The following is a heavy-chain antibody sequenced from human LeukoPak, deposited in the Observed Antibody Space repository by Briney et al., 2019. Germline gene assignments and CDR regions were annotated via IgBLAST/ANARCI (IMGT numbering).Heavy chain of an antibody. CDR3: ARAHYTFPRYGGFDY. CDR2: INHSGST. CDR1: GGSFSGYY. D-gene: IGHD3-3*01. Sequence: PSETLSLTCAVYGGSFSGYYWSWIRQPPGKGLEWIGEINHSGSTNYNPSLKSRVTISVDTSKNQFSLKLSSVTAADTAVYYCARAHYTFPRYGGFDYLGQGTLVTGFS. J-gene: IGHJ4*01. V-gene: IGHV4-34*01.